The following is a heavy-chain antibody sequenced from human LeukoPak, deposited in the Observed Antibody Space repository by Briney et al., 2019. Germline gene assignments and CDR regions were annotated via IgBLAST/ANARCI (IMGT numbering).Heavy chain of an antibody. V-gene: IGHV3-23*01. CDR1: GFTFSSYA. Sequence: GGSLRLSCAASGFTFSSYAMSWVRQAPGKVLEWVSAISGSGGSTYYADSVKCRFTISRDNSKNTLYLQMNSLRAEDTAVYYCAKAGIGAAYYFDYWGQGTLVTVSS. D-gene: IGHD3-10*01. J-gene: IGHJ4*02. CDR2: ISGSGGST. CDR3: AKAGIGAAYYFDY.